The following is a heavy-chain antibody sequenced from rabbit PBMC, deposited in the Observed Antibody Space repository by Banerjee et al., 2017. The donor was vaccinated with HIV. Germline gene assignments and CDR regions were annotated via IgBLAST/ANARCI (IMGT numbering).Heavy chain of an antibody. CDR1: GFSFSNSYY. D-gene: IGHD4-2*01. CDR3: ARVWDL. Sequence: QSLEESGGGLVKPGASLTLTCTASGFSFSNSYYMCWVRQAPGKGLEWIGCIVTGSSGSTYYATWAKGRFTISKTSSTTVTLQMTSLTAADTATYFCARVWDLWGQGTLVTVS. V-gene: IGHV1S40*01. J-gene: IGHJ3*01. CDR2: IVTGSSGST.